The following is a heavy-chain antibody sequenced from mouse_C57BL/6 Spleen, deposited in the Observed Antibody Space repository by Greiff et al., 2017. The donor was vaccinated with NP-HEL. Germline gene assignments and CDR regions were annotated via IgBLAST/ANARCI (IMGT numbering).Heavy chain of an antibody. V-gene: IGHV1-82*01. CDR3: AGLDRSGYDY. CDR1: GYAFSSSW. J-gene: IGHJ2*01. Sequence: QVQLKQSGPELVKPGASVKISCKASGYAFSSSWMNWVKQRPGKGLEWIGRIYPGDGDTNYNGKFKGKATLTADKSSSTAYMQLSSLTSEDSAVYFCAGLDRSGYDYWRQGTTLTVPS. CDR2: IYPGDGDT. D-gene: IGHD3-2*02.